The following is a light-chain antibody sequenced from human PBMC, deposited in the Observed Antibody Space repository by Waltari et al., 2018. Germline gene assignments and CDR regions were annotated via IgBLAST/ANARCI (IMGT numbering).Light chain of an antibody. J-gene: IGLJ1*01. CDR3: QSADSSGAYV. Sequence: SYELTQPPSVSVSPGQTARITCAGDALPKQYGYWYQQKPGHAPVLVIYKDSERPSGITERFSGSRSGTTFTLTISGVQAEDEADYYCQSADSSGAYVFGSGTKVTVL. V-gene: IGLV3-25*03. CDR1: ALPKQY. CDR2: KDS.